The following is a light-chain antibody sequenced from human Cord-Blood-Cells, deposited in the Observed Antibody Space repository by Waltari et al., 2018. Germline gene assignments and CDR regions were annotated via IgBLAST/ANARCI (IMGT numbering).Light chain of an antibody. J-gene: IGLJ1*01. V-gene: IGLV2-14*01. Sequence: HSALTQPASVAGSPGQSITIPSTATSSHLGGYNYFSCYQQHPGKAPKLMIYEVSNRPSGVSNRFSGSKSGNTASLTISGLQAEDEADYYCSSYTSSSTSYVFGTGTKVTVL. CDR1: SSHLGGYNY. CDR3: SSYTSSSTSYV. CDR2: EVS.